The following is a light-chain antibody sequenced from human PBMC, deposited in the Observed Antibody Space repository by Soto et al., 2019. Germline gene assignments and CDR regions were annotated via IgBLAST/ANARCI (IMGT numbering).Light chain of an antibody. CDR2: DAS. Sequence: EIVLTQSPATLSLSPGERATLSCRASQSVSSYLAWYQQKPGQAPRLLIYDASNSATGIPARFSGSGSGTDFTLTISSLEPEDFAVYYCQQRSTWPWTFGQGTKVEIK. CDR1: QSVSSY. J-gene: IGKJ1*01. CDR3: QQRSTWPWT. V-gene: IGKV3-11*01.